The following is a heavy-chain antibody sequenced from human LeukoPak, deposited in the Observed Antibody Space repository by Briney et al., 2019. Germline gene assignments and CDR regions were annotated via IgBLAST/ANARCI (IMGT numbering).Heavy chain of an antibody. CDR2: IIPILGIA. J-gene: IGHJ6*02. CDR3: ARVDAHYDFWSGYTTNYYYYGMDV. CDR1: GGTFSSYA. D-gene: IGHD3-3*01. Sequence: SVKVSCKASGGTFSSYAISWVRQAPGQGLEWMGRIIPILGIANYAQKLQGRVTITADKSTSTAYMELSSLRSEDTAVYYCARVDAHYDFWSGYTTNYYYYGMDVWGQGTTVTVSS. V-gene: IGHV1-69*04.